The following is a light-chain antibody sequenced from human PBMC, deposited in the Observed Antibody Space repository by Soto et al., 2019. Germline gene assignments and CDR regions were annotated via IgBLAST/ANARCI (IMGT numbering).Light chain of an antibody. J-gene: IGLJ2*01. Sequence: QSALTQPASVSGSPGQSITVSCTGISSDVGVSNYVSWYQQHPGKAPRLIIFDVNNRPSGVSPRFSGSKSGNTASLTISGLQAEDEAHYFCQSYDSSLTGVVFGGGTKLTVL. CDR1: SSDVGVSNY. CDR2: DVN. CDR3: QSYDSSLTGVV. V-gene: IGLV2-14*01.